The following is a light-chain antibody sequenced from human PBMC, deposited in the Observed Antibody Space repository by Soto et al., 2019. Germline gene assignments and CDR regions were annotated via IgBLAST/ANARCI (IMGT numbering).Light chain of an antibody. CDR2: DAS. CDR1: QSVGSY. V-gene: IGKV3-11*01. CDR3: QQRSNWPT. J-gene: IGKJ3*01. Sequence: LVLTQYPATLCMSQWERATLSCRASQSVGSYLACYQQKPGQAPRLLIYDASNRATGIPARFSGSGSGTDFTLTISSLEPEDFAVYYCQQRSNWPTFGPGTKVDI.